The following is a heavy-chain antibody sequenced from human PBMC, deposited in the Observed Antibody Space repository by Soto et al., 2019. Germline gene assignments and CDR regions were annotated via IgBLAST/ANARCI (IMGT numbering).Heavy chain of an antibody. V-gene: IGHV5-51*01. Sequence: PGESLKISWKGSGYRFTSYWIGWVRQIPGKGLEWMGIIYPGDSDTRYSPSFQGQVTISADKSISTAYLQWSSLKASDTAMYYCARHGGRRYDFWSGLGSPDYYYGMEVWGQGTTVTVSS. CDR1: GYRFTSYW. D-gene: IGHD3-3*01. CDR3: ARHGGRRYDFWSGLGSPDYYYGMEV. CDR2: IYPGDSDT. J-gene: IGHJ6*02.